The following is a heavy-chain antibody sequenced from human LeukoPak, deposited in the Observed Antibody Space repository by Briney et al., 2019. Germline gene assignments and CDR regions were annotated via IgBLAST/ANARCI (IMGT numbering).Heavy chain of an antibody. CDR1: GGSISSSSYY. CDR2: IYYSGST. CDR3: ARVVDIVATTHPDDAFDI. J-gene: IGHJ3*02. V-gene: IGHV4-39*07. D-gene: IGHD5-12*01. Sequence: SETLSLTCTVSGGSISSSSYYWGWIRQPPGKGLEWIGSIYYSGSTYYNPSLKSRVTISVDTSKNQFSLKLSSVTAADTAVYYCARVVDIVATTHPDDAFDIWGQGTMVTVSS.